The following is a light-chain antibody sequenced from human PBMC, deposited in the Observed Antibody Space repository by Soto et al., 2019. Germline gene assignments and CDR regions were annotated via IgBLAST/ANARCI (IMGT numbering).Light chain of an antibody. J-gene: IGKJ1*01. CDR3: QQYGIARCT. Sequence: EVVLTQSPGTLSLSPGESATLSCRASQNVKNNIAWYQQSPGQPPRLLIFGSSNRATGIPDRFSCSGSGTEFSLTISRLEPEDFAVYYCQQYGIARCTFGQGTKVDI. V-gene: IGKV3-20*01. CDR2: GSS. CDR1: QNVKNN.